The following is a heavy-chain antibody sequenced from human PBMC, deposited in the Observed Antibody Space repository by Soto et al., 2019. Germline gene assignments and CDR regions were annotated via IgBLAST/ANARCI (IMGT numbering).Heavy chain of an antibody. D-gene: IGHD2-2*01. CDR2: MYHSGST. J-gene: IGHJ4*02. CDR3: GGVPDY. V-gene: IGHV4-30-2*01. Sequence: PSETPSLTFAVSGCSISSGGYSWSWIRQPPGKGLEWIGYMYHSGSTYYNPSLKSRVTISIDRSKNQFSLKLSSVTAADTAVYYCGGVPDYWGQGILVSVSS. CDR1: GCSISSGGYS.